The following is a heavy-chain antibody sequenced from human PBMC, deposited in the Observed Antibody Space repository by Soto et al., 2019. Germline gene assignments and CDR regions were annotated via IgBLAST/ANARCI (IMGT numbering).Heavy chain of an antibody. D-gene: IGHD6-6*01. Sequence: PGGSLRLSCAASRFTFSDHGMHWVRQAPGKGLEWVSSISGSVGSTFYADSVKGRFTISRDNSMNTLYLQMNSLRAEDTAVYYCAKDRTIASRNFDSWGQGALVTVSS. V-gene: IGHV3-23*01. CDR1: RFTFSDHG. CDR3: AKDRTIASRNFDS. CDR2: ISGSVGST. J-gene: IGHJ4*02.